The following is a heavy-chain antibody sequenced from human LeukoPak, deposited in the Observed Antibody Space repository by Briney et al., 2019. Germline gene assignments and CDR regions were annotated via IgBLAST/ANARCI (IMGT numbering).Heavy chain of an antibody. CDR1: GYTFANYW. CDR3: ARGDYGDFRVFYTLFDY. J-gene: IGHJ4*02. D-gene: IGHD4-17*01. V-gene: IGHV5-51*01. Sequence: GESLKISCKGSGYTFANYWIGWVRQMPGKGLEWMGIMYPGDSDTRYSPSFQGQVTISADKSISTAYLQWSSLKASDTAMYYCARGDYGDFRVFYTLFDYWGQGTLVTVSS. CDR2: MYPGDSDT.